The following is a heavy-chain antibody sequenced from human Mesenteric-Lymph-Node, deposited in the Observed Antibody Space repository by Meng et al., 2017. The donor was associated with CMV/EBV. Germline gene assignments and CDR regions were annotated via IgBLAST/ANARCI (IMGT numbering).Heavy chain of an antibody. CDR2: ISYDGSNK. Sequence: GGSLRLSCAASRLTVSSNYMSWVRQAPGKGLEWVAVISYDGSNKYYADSVKGRFTISRDNSKNTLYLQMNSLRAEDTAVYYCASPMLYCSSTSCSTSDYWGQGTLVTVSS. J-gene: IGHJ4*02. CDR1: RLTVSSNY. D-gene: IGHD2-2*01. V-gene: IGHV3-30*03. CDR3: ASPMLYCSSTSCSTSDY.